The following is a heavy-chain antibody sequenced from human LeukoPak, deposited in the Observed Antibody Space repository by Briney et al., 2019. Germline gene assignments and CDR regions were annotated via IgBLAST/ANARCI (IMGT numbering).Heavy chain of an antibody. D-gene: IGHD6-13*01. J-gene: IGHJ3*02. CDR3: ARDGRGSSWIYDAFDI. CDR1: GGSISSSSYY. CDR2: IYYSGST. V-gene: IGHV4-39*07. Sequence: SETLSLTCTVSGGSISSSSYYWGWLRQPPGKGLEWLGSIYYSGSTYYNPSLKSRVTISVDTSKNQFSLKLSAVTAADTAVYYCARDGRGSSWIYDAFDIWGQGTMVTVSS.